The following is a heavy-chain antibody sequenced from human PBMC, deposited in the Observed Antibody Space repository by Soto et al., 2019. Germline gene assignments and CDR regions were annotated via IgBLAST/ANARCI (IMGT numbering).Heavy chain of an antibody. J-gene: IGHJ5*02. CDR1: GGSISGYY. D-gene: IGHD2-15*01. CDR2: IYFSGGT. CDR3: AKAGGGPLNWFDR. Sequence: PSETLSLTCTVSGGSISGYYWHWIRLPPGKGLEWIGYIYFSGGTNYNPSLKSRVTISVDKSKNQFPLKLSSVTAADTAVYYCAKAGGGPLNWFDRWGQGTLVTVSS. V-gene: IGHV4-59*01.